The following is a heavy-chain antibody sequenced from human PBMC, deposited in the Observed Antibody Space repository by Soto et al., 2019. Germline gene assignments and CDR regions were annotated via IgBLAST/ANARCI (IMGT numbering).Heavy chain of an antibody. J-gene: IGHJ4*02. D-gene: IGHD3-10*01. Sequence: PSETLSLTCTVSDGSIGKDYWSWIRQPPGKGLEWIGFLYGGGSTVYNPSLKSRVTISVDTSKNHISLTLTSMTAADTAVYFCVRDRGDGYSLAYWGQGILVTVS. V-gene: IGHV4-59*01. CDR1: DGSIGKDY. CDR3: VRDRGDGYSLAY. CDR2: LYGGGST.